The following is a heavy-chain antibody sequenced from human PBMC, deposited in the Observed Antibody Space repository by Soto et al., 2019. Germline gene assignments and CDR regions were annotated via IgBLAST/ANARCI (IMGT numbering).Heavy chain of an antibody. V-gene: IGHV3-23*01. J-gene: IGHJ4*02. CDR3: AKGSGSMSRVYFDY. CDR1: GFTFSSYA. CDR2: ISGSSGRT. Sequence: GGSLRLSCAASGFTFSSYAMNWVRQAPGKGLEWVSVISGSSGRTYYADSVKGRFTISRDNSKNTLYLQMNSLRAEDTAVYYCAKGSGSMSRVYFDYWGQGTLVTVSS. D-gene: IGHD3-22*01.